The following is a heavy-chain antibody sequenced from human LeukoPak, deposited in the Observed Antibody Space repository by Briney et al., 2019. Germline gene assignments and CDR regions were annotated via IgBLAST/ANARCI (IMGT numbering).Heavy chain of an antibody. CDR1: GGTFSSYA. V-gene: IGHV1-69*04. Sequence: SVKVSCKASGGTFSSYAISWVRQAPGQGLEWMGRIIPILGIANYAQKFQGRVTITADKSTSTAYMELSSLRPEDTAVYYCARGVCSGGSCYSGGRYYFDYWGQGTLVTVSS. D-gene: IGHD2-15*01. CDR3: ARGVCSGGSCYSGGRYYFDY. CDR2: IIPILGIA. J-gene: IGHJ4*02.